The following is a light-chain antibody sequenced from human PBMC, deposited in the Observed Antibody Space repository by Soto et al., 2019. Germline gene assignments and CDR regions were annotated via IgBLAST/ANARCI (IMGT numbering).Light chain of an antibody. CDR2: EDN. CDR1: NLGDKY. V-gene: IGLV3-1*01. J-gene: IGLJ3*02. CDR3: QACDSNAAV. Sequence: SYELTQPPSVSVSPGQTAAITCSGNNLGDKYACWYQQKPGQSPVLVIYEDNNLPSGIPERFSGSNSGNTATLTISGAQATDEADYYCQACDSNAAVFGGGTKLTVL.